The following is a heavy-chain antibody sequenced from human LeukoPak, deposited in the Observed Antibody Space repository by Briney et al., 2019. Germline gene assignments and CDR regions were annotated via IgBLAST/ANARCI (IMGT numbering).Heavy chain of an antibody. CDR3: ARHFNPTPHFDY. Sequence: SETLSLTCTVSGGSISSYYWSWIRQPPGKGLKWIGYIYTSGSTNYNPSLKSRVTISVDTSKNQFSLKLSSVTAADTAVYYCARHFNPTPHFDYWGQGTLVTVSS. J-gene: IGHJ4*02. CDR2: IYTSGST. CDR1: GGSISSYY. V-gene: IGHV4-4*09.